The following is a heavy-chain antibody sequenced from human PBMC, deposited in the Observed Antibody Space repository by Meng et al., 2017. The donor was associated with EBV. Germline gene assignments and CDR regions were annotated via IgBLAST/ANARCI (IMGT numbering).Heavy chain of an antibody. D-gene: IGHD2-2*01. J-gene: IGHJ4*02. CDR1: GFTFSGSA. Sequence: QLVQSGGGCGQPGGSLKLSFAASGFTFSGSAMHWVRQASGKGLEWVGRIRSKAKSYATAYAASVKGRFTISRDDSKNTAYLQMNSLKTEDTAVYYCTRMSSPLDYWGQGTLVTVSS. CDR3: TRMSSPLDY. V-gene: IGHV3-73*02. CDR2: IRSKAKSYAT.